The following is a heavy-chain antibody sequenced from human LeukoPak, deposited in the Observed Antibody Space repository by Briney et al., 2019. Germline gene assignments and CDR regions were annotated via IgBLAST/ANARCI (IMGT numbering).Heavy chain of an antibody. CDR2: ISGNGDNT. Sequence: GGSLRLSCASSVFTFSIYAMTWVRAAPGKGLEWVSEISGNGDNTYYADSVKGRFTISRDNSKNTLYLQMNSMRAECTAVYYCAKDVARQDCSRGSCSPFNYWGQGTLVTVSS. CDR3: AKDVARQDCSRGSCSPFNY. CDR1: VFTFSIYA. V-gene: IGHV3-23*01. D-gene: IGHD2-15*01. J-gene: IGHJ4*02.